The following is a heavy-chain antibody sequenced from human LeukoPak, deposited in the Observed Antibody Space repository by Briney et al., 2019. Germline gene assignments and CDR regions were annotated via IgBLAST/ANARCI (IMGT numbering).Heavy chain of an antibody. CDR1: SFTFSGYW. CDR3: ARDSLGSGSYYDY. Sequence: GGSLRLSCAASSFTFSGYWMSWVRQAPGKGLEWVANINQGGSEKNYVDSVKGRFIISRDNAKNSLYLQVNSLRAEDTAVYFCARDSLGSGSYYDYWGQGTLVTVSS. D-gene: IGHD3-10*01. V-gene: IGHV3-7*01. J-gene: IGHJ4*02. CDR2: INQGGSEK.